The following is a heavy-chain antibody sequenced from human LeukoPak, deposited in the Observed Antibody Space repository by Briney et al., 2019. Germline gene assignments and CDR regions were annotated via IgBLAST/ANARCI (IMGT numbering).Heavy chain of an antibody. D-gene: IGHD3-10*01. CDR2: ISYDGSNK. CDR1: GFTFSSYG. CDR3: AKAPGFFKVAY. Sequence: GGSLRLSCAASGFTFSSYGMHWVRQAPGKGLEWVAVISYDGSNKYYADSVKGRFTISRDNSKNTLYLQMNSLRAEDTAVYYCAKAPGFFKVAYWGQGTLVTVPS. V-gene: IGHV3-30*18. J-gene: IGHJ4*02.